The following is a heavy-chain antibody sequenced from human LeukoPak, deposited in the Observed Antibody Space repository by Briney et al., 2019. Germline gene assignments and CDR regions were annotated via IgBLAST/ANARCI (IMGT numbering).Heavy chain of an antibody. D-gene: IGHD3-16*02. CDR2: MKKDGSEK. CDR1: GFTFSSYW. V-gene: IGHV3-7*01. Sequence: GGSLRLSCAASGFTFSSYWMSWVRQAPGKGVEWVANMKKDGSEKAYVDSVKGGFTISRDNAKNSLYLQMNSLRVEDTAVYYCARGLFGGVIVAFDYWGQGTLVTVSS. J-gene: IGHJ4*02. CDR3: ARGLFGGVIVAFDY.